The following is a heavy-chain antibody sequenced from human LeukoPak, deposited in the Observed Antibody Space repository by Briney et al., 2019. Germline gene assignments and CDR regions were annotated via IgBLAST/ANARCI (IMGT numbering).Heavy chain of an antibody. CDR3: ARARVLRFLEWFPGLDP. CDR2: MNPNSGNT. J-gene: IGHJ5*02. V-gene: IGHV1-8*01. D-gene: IGHD3-3*01. Sequence: ASVKVSCKASGYTFTSYDINWVRQATGQGLEWMGWMNPNSGNTGYAQKFQGRVTMTRNTSISTAYMELSSLRSEDTAVYYCARARVLRFLEWFPGLDPWGRGTLVTVPS. CDR1: GYTFTSYD.